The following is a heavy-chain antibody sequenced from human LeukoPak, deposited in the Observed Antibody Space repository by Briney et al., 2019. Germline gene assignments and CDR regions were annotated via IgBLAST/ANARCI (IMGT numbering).Heavy chain of an antibody. V-gene: IGHV1-69*05. CDR3: ARDQYYYDSSGHFDY. Sequence: ASVKVSCKASGYTFTSYGISRVRQAPGQGLEWMGGIIPIFGTANYAQKFQGRVTMTRDMSTSTVYMELSSLRSEDTAVYYCARDQYYYDSSGHFDYWGQGTLVTVSS. J-gene: IGHJ4*02. CDR2: IIPIFGTA. D-gene: IGHD3-22*01. CDR1: GYTFTSYG.